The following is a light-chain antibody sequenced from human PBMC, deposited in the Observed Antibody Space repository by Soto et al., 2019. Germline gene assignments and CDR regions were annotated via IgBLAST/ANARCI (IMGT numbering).Light chain of an antibody. V-gene: IGLV1-44*01. CDR2: SNT. J-gene: IGLJ2*01. CDR1: NSNIGSNT. Sequence: QSVLTQPPSASGTPGQRVTISCSGGNSNIGSNTVNWYQQLPGTAPTLLIYSNTQRPSGVPDRCSGSKSGTSASLAISALQSEDEADYYCAAWDDSLNGHVVFGGGTKVTVL. CDR3: AAWDDSLNGHVV.